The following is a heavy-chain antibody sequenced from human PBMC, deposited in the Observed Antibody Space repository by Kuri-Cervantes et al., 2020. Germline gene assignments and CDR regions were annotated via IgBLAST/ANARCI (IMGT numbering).Heavy chain of an antibody. V-gene: IGHV3-48*01. CDR1: GFTFSGYS. D-gene: IGHD6-6*01. CDR2: ISVGSTTI. Sequence: GGSLRLSCAASGFTFSGYSMNWIRRAPGKGLEWLAYISVGSTTIYYADSVKGRFTISRDDAESSLYLQMDSLRAEDTAVYYCLTARRSPYWYFDLWGRGTLVPSPQ. CDR3: LTARRSPYWYFDL. J-gene: IGHJ2*01.